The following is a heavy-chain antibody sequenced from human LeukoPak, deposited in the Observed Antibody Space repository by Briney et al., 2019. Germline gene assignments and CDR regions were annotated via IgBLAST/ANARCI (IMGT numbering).Heavy chain of an antibody. Sequence: ASVKVSCKASGYTFTSYDINWVRQAPGQGLEWVGWMDPNSGNTGYAQKFQGRVTMTKNTSISKDYLELSSKRSEDTAVYYCARGRKNYGSGKYYYYYMDVWGKGTTVTVSS. CDR2: MDPNSGNT. D-gene: IGHD3-10*01. CDR3: ARGRKNYGSGKYYYYYMDV. CDR1: GYTFTSYD. V-gene: IGHV1-8*02. J-gene: IGHJ6*03.